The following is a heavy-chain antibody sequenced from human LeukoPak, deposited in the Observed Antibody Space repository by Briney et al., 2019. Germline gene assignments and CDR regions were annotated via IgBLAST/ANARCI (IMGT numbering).Heavy chain of an antibody. CDR1: GGTFSSYA. V-gene: IGHV1-69*05. CDR3: ARGSGSYSYYFDY. J-gene: IGHJ4*02. Sequence: ASVKVSCKASGGTFSSYAISWVRHAPGQGLEWMGGIIPIFGTANYAQKFQGRVTITTDESTSTAYMELSSLRSEDTAVYYCARGSGSYSYYFDYWGQGTLVTVSS. CDR2: IIPIFGTA. D-gene: IGHD1-26*01.